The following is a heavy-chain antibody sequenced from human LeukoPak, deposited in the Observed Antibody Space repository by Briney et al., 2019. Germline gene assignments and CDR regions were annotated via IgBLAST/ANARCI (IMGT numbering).Heavy chain of an antibody. CDR1: GYSFTSYW. J-gene: IGHJ6*02. D-gene: IGHD1-26*01. CDR2: IYPGDSDT. CDR3: ARHSPVVGATYYYYGMDV. V-gene: IGHV5-51*01. Sequence: GESLKISCKGSGYSFTSYWIGWVRQMPGKGLEWMGIIYPGDSDTRYSPSFQGQVTISADKSISTAYLQWSSLKASDTAMYYCARHSPVVGATYYYYGMDVWGQGTTATVSS.